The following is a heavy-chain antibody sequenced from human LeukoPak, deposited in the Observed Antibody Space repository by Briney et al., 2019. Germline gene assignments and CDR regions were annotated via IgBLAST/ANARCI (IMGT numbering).Heavy chain of an antibody. CDR2: ISAYNGNT. J-gene: IGHJ3*02. Sequence: ASVKVSCKASGYTFTSYGISWVRQAPGQGLEWMGWISAYNGNTNYAQKLQGRVTMTTDTSTSTAYMELRSLRSDDTAVYYCARDTCYYDSSGYVSGAFDIWGQGTMVTVSS. CDR3: ARDTCYYDSSGYVSGAFDI. V-gene: IGHV1-18*01. CDR1: GYTFTSYG. D-gene: IGHD3-22*01.